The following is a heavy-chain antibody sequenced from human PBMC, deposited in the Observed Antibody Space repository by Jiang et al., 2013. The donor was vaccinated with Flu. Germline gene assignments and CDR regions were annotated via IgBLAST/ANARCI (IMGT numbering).Heavy chain of an antibody. D-gene: IGHD3-16*01. V-gene: IGHV1-24*01. J-gene: IGHJ6*02. Sequence: EVKKPGTSVKVSCKVSGYTLTELSMHWVRQAPGKGLEWMGGFDPEEGKTIYAQKFQGRVTMTEDTSTDTAYMELSSLRSEDTAVYFCSTVRWGRYGTQNHYSFDFDVWGQGTTVTVSS. CDR3: STVRWGRYGTQNHYSFDFDV. CDR1: GYTLTELS. CDR2: FDPEEGKT.